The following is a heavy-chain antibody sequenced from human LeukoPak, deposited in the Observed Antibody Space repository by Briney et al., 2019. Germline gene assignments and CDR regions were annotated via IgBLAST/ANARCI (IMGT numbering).Heavy chain of an antibody. CDR1: GFIFDDYG. CDR2: ISWNSGSI. V-gene: IGHV3-9*01. Sequence: PGRSLRLSCVASGFIFDDYGMHWVRHAPGKGLEWVAGISWNSGSIVYADSVKGRFTIYRDNTKNCLYLEMNSLRAEDTALYYCAKDGSSTGHYYYGMDVWGQGATVTVSS. J-gene: IGHJ6*02. CDR3: AKDGSSTGHYYYGMDV. D-gene: IGHD2-2*01.